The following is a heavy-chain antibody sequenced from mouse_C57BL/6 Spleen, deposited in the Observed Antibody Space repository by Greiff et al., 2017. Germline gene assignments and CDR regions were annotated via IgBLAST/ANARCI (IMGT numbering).Heavy chain of an antibody. Sequence: VQLQESVAELMKPGASVKFSSKATGYTFSCYWIEWVKQRPGHGLEWIGWILPGCGSSNYIEKFTCKATFSADTSSTTAYMQLVSLTTEDSAIYYCASGYSWFAYWGQGTLVTVSA. J-gene: IGHJ3*01. D-gene: IGHD2-3*01. CDR1: GYTFSCYW. CDR2: ILPGCGSS. CDR3: ASGYSWFAY. V-gene: IGHV1-9*01.